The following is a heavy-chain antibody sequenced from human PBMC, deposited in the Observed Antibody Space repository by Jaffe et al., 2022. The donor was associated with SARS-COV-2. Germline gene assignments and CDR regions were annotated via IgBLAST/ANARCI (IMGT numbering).Heavy chain of an antibody. CDR3: ARATQLMGPPTDAFDI. V-gene: IGHV3-74*01. CDR1: GFTFSSYW. J-gene: IGHJ3*02. D-gene: IGHD2-2*01. Sequence: EVQLVESGGGLVQPGGSLRLSCAASGFTFSSYWMHWVRQGPGKGLVWVSRINSDGSSTSYADSVKGQFTISRDNAKNTLYLQMNSLRAEDTAVYYCARATQLMGPPTDAFDIWGQGTMVTVSS. CDR2: INSDGSST.